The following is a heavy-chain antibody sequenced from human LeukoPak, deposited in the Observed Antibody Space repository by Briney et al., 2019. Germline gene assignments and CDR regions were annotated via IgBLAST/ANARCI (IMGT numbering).Heavy chain of an antibody. V-gene: IGHV3-33*01. CDR1: GFSFSSYG. CDR3: ARPPQQRVWFFDD. CDR2: IWYDGSNG. J-gene: IGHJ4*02. Sequence: GGSLRLSCAASGFSFSSYGMHWVRQAPGKGLEWVAAIWYDGSNGYYEDSVKGRFTISRDNSKNTVYLQMDSLRVEDTAVYYCARPPQQRVWFFDDWGREPWLPSPQ. D-gene: IGHD6-13*01.